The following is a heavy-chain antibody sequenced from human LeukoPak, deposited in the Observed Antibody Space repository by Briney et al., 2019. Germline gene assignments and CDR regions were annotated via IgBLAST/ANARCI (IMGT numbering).Heavy chain of an antibody. J-gene: IGHJ5*02. CDR2: INHSGST. D-gene: IGHD3-10*01. CDR1: GGSFSGYY. Sequence: SETLSLTCAVYGGSFSGYYWSWIRQPPGKGLEWIGEINHSGSTNYNPSLKSRVTISVDTSKNQFTLKLSSVTAAGTAVYYCARGPFAGLLWDLLNWFDPWGQGTLVTVSS. CDR3: ARGPFAGLLWDLLNWFDP. V-gene: IGHV4-34*01.